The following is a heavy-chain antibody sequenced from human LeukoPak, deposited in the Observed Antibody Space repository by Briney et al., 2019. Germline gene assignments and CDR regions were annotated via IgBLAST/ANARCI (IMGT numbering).Heavy chain of an antibody. Sequence: GGSLRLSCAASGFAFSSYAMSWVRQPPGKGLEWVSSINTNGSTTPYAASVKGRFTISRDNSKNSLYLQMNTLRAEDTATYYCAKPIGRILEVNADWFHAWGEGRLVGVCS. CDR2: INTNGSTT. D-gene: IGHD2-15*01. V-gene: IGHV3-23*01. J-gene: IGHJ5*01. CDR3: AKPIGRILEVNADWFHA. CDR1: GFAFSSYA.